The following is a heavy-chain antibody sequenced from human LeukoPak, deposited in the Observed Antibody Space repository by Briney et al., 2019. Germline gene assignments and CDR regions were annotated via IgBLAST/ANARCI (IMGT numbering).Heavy chain of an antibody. CDR1: GFTFRNFA. CDR3: ANYRSGGGGYYSGLEH. CDR2: TSGSGDIK. Sequence: GGSLRLSCAASGFTFRNFAMTWGRQAPGKGLEWVSRTSGSGDIKLYADSVKGRFTISRTNSENRLYLQMNSLRAEDTAVYYCANYRSGGGGYYSGLEHWGQGTLVAVSS. D-gene: IGHD2-15*01. V-gene: IGHV3-23*01. J-gene: IGHJ4*02.